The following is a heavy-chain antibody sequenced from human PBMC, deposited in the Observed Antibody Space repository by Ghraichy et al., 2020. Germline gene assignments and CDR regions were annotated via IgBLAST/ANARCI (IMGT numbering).Heavy chain of an antibody. CDR3: ARDVGKDSGYGIDY. D-gene: IGHD5-12*01. V-gene: IGHV3-48*02. CDR2: ISYSSNTI. CDR1: GFIFSRYS. J-gene: IGHJ4*02. Sequence: GGSLRLSCAASGFIFSRYSMNWVRQAPGKGLEWVSYISYSSNTIFYADSVKGRLTISRDNAKNSLYLQMNSLRDEDTAVYYCARDVGKDSGYGIDYWGQGTLVTVSA.